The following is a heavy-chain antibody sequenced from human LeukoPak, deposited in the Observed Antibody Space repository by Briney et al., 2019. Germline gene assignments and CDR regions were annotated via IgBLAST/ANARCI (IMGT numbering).Heavy chain of an antibody. J-gene: IGHJ4*02. CDR2: ISGSGGST. V-gene: IGHV3-23*01. CDR3: ARDSHDYYDSSGYYVDY. Sequence: PGGSLRLSCAASGFTFSSYAMSWVRQAPGKGLEWVSAISGSGGSTYYADSVKGRLTISRDNSKNTLYLQMNSLRAEDTAVYYCARDSHDYYDSSGYYVDYWGQGTLVTVSS. CDR1: GFTFSSYA. D-gene: IGHD3-22*01.